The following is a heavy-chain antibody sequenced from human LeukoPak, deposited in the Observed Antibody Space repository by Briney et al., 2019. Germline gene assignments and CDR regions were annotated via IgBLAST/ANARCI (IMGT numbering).Heavy chain of an antibody. Sequence: ASVKVSCKASGYTFTSYYMHWLRQAPGQGLEYMGIIDPSVATTSYAQNFQGRVAMTRDTSTSTVYMELSSLRSEDTAVYYCAVGLLVTRALNDAFDIWGQGTMVTVSS. J-gene: IGHJ3*02. V-gene: IGHV1-46*01. CDR2: IDPSVATT. CDR3: AVGLLVTRALNDAFDI. CDR1: GYTFTSYY. D-gene: IGHD2-21*02.